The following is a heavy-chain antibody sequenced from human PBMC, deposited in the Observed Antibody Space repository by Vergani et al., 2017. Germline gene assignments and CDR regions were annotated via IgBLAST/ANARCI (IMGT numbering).Heavy chain of an antibody. V-gene: IGHV1-2*02. CDR2: INPNCGGT. CDR1: GYTFTGYY. D-gene: IGHD6-13*01. J-gene: IGHJ2*01. CDR3: AREGLSSSWYGSTRYFDL. Sequence: QVQLVQSGAEVKKPGASVKVSCKASGYTFTGYYMHWVRQAPGQGLEWMGWINPNCGGTNYAQKFQGRVTMTRDTSISTAYMELSRLRSDDTAVYYCAREGLSSSWYGSTRYFDLWGRGTLVTVSS.